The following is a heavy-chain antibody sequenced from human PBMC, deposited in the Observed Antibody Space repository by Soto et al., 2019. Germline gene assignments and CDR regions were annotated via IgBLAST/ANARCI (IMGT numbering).Heavy chain of an antibody. CDR1: GFTFSSYA. J-gene: IGHJ5*02. Sequence: GGSLRLSCAASGFTFSSYAMSWVRQAPGKGLEWVSAISGSGGSTYYADSVKGRFTISRDNSKNTLYLQMNSLRAEDTAIYYCAKVGYYYDSSGYRSWGQGTLVTVSS. V-gene: IGHV3-23*01. CDR2: ISGSGGST. D-gene: IGHD3-22*01. CDR3: AKVGYYYDSSGYRS.